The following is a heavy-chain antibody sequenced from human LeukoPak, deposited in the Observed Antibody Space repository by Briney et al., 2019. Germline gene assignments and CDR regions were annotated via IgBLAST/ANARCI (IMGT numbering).Heavy chain of an antibody. V-gene: IGHV3-15*01. J-gene: IGHJ4*02. CDR3: TSALNLVLGELLGY. D-gene: IGHD3-16*01. CDR2: IKPKTDDGTT. CDR1: GFIFSKAW. Sequence: GSLRLSRAASGFIFSKAWMAWVRQAPGKGLEWVGHIKPKTDDGTTDYAAPVKGRFTISRDDSKSTLYLQMNSLNTEDTAVYFCTSALNLVLGELLGYWGQGTLVTVSS.